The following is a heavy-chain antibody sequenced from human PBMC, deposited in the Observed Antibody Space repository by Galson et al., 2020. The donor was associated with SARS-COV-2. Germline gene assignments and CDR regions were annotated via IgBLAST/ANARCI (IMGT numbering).Heavy chain of an antibody. CDR1: GFIFSNYE. CDR3: VRRIRRQFDF. J-gene: IGHJ4*02. CDR2: ISPSGDHI. V-gene: IGHV3-48*03. Sequence: GGSLRLSCAASGFIFSNYEMNWVRQTPDKGLEWISTISPSGDHIWSPDSVKGRFTISRDNARNLVFLQMSSLRAEDTALYYCVRRIRRQFDFWGKGTLVTVSS.